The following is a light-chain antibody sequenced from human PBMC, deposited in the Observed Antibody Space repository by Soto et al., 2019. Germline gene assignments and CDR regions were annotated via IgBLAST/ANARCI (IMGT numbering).Light chain of an antibody. CDR3: QKYNSAPLT. V-gene: IGKV1-27*01. CDR1: QGISNS. J-gene: IGKJ4*01. CDR2: TAS. Sequence: DIQMTQSPSSLSASVGDRVTITCRASQGISNSLAWYQQKPGKVPKLLIYTASTLQSGVPSRFSGRGFGTDFTLTITSLQPEDVATYYCQKYNSAPLTFGGGTKVAIK.